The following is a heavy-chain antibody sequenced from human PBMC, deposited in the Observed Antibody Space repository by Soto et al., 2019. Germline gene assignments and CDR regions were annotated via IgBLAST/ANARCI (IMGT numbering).Heavy chain of an antibody. V-gene: IGHV4-59*08. CDR1: GGSIRSYY. CDR2: IFYSGST. D-gene: IGHD3-10*01. Sequence: PSETLSLTCTVSGGSIRSYYWSWIRQPPGKGLEWIGYIFYSGSTNYNPSLKSRVTISVDTSKNQFSLKLSSVTDADTAVYFCARTYGRGAFDIWGQGTMVTVSS. J-gene: IGHJ3*02. CDR3: ARTYGRGAFDI.